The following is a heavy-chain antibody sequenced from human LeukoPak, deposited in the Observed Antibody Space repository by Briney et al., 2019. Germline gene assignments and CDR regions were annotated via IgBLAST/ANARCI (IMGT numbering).Heavy chain of an antibody. CDR1: GGSINSHY. CDR3: ASRKLGNDY. D-gene: IGHD7-27*01. J-gene: IGHJ4*01. CDR2: IYYSGRT. Sequence: SETLSLTCTVSGGSINSHYWSWIRQPPGKALEWIGYIYYSGRTSYNPSLKSRVAISVDTSKNQFSLKLSSVTAADTAVYYCASRKLGNDYWGQGTLVTVSS. V-gene: IGHV4-59*11.